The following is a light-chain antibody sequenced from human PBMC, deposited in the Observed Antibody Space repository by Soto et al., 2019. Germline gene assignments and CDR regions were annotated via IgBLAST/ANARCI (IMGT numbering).Light chain of an antibody. V-gene: IGLV2-14*03. Sequence: ALTQPASVSGSPGQSITISCTGTSSNVGGYHYVSWYQQHPGKAPKLMIYDVSNRPSGVSNRFSGSKSGNTASLTISGLQAEDEADYYCSSYTNSGTVVFGGGTKLTVL. CDR2: DVS. CDR3: SSYTNSGTVV. CDR1: SSNVGGYHY. J-gene: IGLJ2*01.